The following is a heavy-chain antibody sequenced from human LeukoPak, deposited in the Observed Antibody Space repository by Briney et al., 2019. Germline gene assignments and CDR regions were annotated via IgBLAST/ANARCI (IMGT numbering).Heavy chain of an antibody. CDR1: GGSFSGYY. D-gene: IGHD6-13*01. J-gene: IGHJ5*02. CDR3: ARHGTEQQLVRYNWFDP. Sequence: SETLSLTCAVYGGSFSGYYWSWIRQPPGKGLEWIGESNHSGSTNYNPSLKSRVTISVDTSKNQFSLKLSSVTAADTAVYYCARHGTEQQLVRYNWFDPWGQGTLVTVSS. CDR2: SNHSGST. V-gene: IGHV4-34*01.